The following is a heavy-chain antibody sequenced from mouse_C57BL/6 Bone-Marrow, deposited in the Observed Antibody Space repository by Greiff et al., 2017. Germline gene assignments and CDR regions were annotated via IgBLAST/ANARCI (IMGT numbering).Heavy chain of an antibody. CDR1: GYTFTSYW. Sequence: QVHVKQPGAELVRPGSSVKLSCKASGYTFTSYWMDWVKQRPGQGLEWIGNIYPSDSETHYNQKFKDKATLTVDKSSSTAYMQLSSLTSEDSAVYYCARKGITTVVAHFDVWGTGTTVTVSS. J-gene: IGHJ1*03. CDR2: IYPSDSET. D-gene: IGHD1-1*01. V-gene: IGHV1-61*01. CDR3: ARKGITTVVAHFDV.